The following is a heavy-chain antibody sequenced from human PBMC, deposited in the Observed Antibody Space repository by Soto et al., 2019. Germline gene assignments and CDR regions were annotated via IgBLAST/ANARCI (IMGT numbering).Heavy chain of an antibody. D-gene: IGHD3-22*01. CDR2: IWYDGSNK. V-gene: IGHV3-33*01. Sequence: QVQLVESGGGVVQPGRSLRLSCAASGFTFSSYGMHWVRQAPGKGLEWVAVIWYDGSNKYYADSVKGRFTISRDNSKNTLYLQMNSLRAEDAAVYYCARSYYYDSSGYYRSFFQHWGQCTLVTVSS. CDR1: GFTFSSYG. CDR3: ARSYYYDSSGYYRSFFQH. J-gene: IGHJ1*01.